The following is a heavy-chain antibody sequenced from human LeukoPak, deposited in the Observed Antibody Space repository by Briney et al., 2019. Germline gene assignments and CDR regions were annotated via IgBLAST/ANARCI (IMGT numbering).Heavy chain of an antibody. V-gene: IGHV3-30*04. CDR2: ISYDGSNK. D-gene: IGHD5-12*01. CDR1: GFTFSSYA. CDR3: ARNGGYDFLGGMGNDWFDP. Sequence: GGSLRLSCAASGFTFSSYAMHWVRQAPGKGLEWVAVISYDGSNKYYADSVKGRFTISRDNSKNTLYLQMNSLRAEDTAVYYCARNGGYDFLGGMGNDWFDPWGQGTLVTVSS. J-gene: IGHJ5*02.